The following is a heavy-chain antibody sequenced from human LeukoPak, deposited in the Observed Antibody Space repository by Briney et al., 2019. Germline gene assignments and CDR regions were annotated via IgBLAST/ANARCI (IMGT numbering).Heavy chain of an antibody. CDR3: AKEGPDYGDYRSGDYFDF. CDR2: ISDDGTTT. CDR1: GFTFRNYA. J-gene: IGHJ4*02. D-gene: IGHD4-17*01. V-gene: IGHV3-23*01. Sequence: GGSLRLSCAASGFTFRNYARGWVRQAPGKGLEGVSAISDDGTTTSYADSVKGRFTISRDYTKSTLYLQMNSLRAEDTAVYYCAKEGPDYGDYRSGDYFDFWGQGTLVTVSS.